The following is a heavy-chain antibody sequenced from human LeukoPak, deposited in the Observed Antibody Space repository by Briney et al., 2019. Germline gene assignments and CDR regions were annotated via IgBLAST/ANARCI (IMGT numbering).Heavy chain of an antibody. J-gene: IGHJ6*03. D-gene: IGHD3-3*01. V-gene: IGHV1-8*02. CDR1: GYTFTSYD. Sequence: ASVKVSCKASGYTFTSYDINWVRQATGQGLEWMGWMNPNSGNTGYAQKFQGRVTMTTDTSTSTAYMELRSLRSDDTAVYYCARTVYYDFWSGPNYYYYMDVWGKGTTVTVSS. CDR3: ARTVYYDFWSGPNYYYYMDV. CDR2: MNPNSGNT.